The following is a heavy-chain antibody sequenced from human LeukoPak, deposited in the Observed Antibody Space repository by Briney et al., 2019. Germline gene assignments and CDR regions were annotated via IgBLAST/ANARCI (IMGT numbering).Heavy chain of an antibody. Sequence: PGGSLRLSCAASGFTFSSYGMHWVRQAPGKGLEWVAFIRYDGSNKYYADSVKGRFTISRDNSKNTLYLQMNSLRVEDTAVYYCARDLGYYDHNWGQGTLVTVSS. J-gene: IGHJ4*02. CDR1: GFTFSSYG. CDR3: ARDLGYYDHN. V-gene: IGHV3-30*02. CDR2: IRYDGSNK. D-gene: IGHD3-22*01.